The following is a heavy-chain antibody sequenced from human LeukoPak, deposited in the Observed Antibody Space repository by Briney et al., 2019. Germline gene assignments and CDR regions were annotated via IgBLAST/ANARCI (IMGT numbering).Heavy chain of an antibody. J-gene: IGHJ4*02. D-gene: IGHD3-22*01. CDR2: INHSGST. CDR1: GGSFSGYY. Sequence: SETLSLTCAVHGGSFSGYYWSWIRQPPGKGLEWIGEINHSGSTNYNPSLKSRVTISVDTSKNQFSLKLSSVTAADTAVYHCARRKFTYYYDSSGDKRKGYFDYWGQGTLVTVSS. V-gene: IGHV4-34*01. CDR3: ARRKFTYYYDSSGDKRKGYFDY.